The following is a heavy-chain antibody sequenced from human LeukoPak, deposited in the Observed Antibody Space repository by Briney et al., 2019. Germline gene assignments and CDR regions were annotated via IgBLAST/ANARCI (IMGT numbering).Heavy chain of an antibody. J-gene: IGHJ4*02. D-gene: IGHD6-13*01. V-gene: IGHV1-18*01. CDR1: GYTFTNYG. CDR2: ISVYNGHT. Sequence: ASVKVFCKASGYTFTNYGITWVRQAPGQGLEWMGWISVYNGHTNYAQTLQGRVTMTTDTSTSTAYMELRSLRSDDTAIYYCARDREAAGQKLTDYWGQGTLVTVSS. CDR3: ARDREAAGQKLTDY.